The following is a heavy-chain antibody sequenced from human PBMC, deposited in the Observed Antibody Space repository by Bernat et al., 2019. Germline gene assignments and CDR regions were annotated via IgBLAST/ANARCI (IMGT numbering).Heavy chain of an antibody. Sequence: QLQLQESGPGLVKPSETLSLTCTVSGGSISRSSYYWGWTRQPPGKGLEWIGSIYYSGSTYYNPSLKSRITISVDKTKNQFSLKLSTMTAADAAVYYCASHSVGEAANVFDYWGQGTLVTVSS. CDR2: IYYSGST. CDR1: GGSISRSSYY. CDR3: ASHSVGEAANVFDY. D-gene: IGHD2-15*01. V-gene: IGHV4-39*01. J-gene: IGHJ4*02.